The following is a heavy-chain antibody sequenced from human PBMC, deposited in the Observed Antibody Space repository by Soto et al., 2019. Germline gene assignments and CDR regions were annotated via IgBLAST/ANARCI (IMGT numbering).Heavy chain of an antibody. CDR1: GESFSRYY. CDR2: INHSGST. V-gene: IGHV4-34*01. Sequence: SETLSLTCAVYGESFSRYYWNWFRQPPGKGLEWIGEINHSGSTNYNPSLKSRVTISVDTSKNQFSLKLSSVTAADTAVYYCARLHIVVVVAATPRGWFDPWGQGTLVTVSS. J-gene: IGHJ5*02. CDR3: ARLHIVVVVAATPRGWFDP. D-gene: IGHD2-15*01.